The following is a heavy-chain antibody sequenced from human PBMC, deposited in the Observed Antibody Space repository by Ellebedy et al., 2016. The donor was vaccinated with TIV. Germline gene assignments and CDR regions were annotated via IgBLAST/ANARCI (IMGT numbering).Heavy chain of an antibody. V-gene: IGHV1-2*02. Sequence: AASVKVSCKASGYTFPGSYIHWVRHXPGQGLVWMGWISPQSGGFYHAHKFQGRVTVTRDTSISTAYMELKRLTSDDTAVYYCARDLMASGTTAVLGDWGQGTMVTVSS. D-gene: IGHD1-1*01. CDR3: ARDLMASGTTAVLGD. CDR1: GYTFPGSY. J-gene: IGHJ3*01. CDR2: ISPQSGGF.